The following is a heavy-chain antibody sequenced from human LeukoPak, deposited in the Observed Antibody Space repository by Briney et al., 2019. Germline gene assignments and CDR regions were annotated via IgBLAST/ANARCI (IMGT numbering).Heavy chain of an antibody. J-gene: IGHJ3*02. V-gene: IGHV3-9*01. D-gene: IGHD3-10*01. CDR3: AKDSYGGSGSYYLYSFDM. Sequence: GGSLRLSCAASGFTFDDYAMHWVRQAPGKGLEWVSGISWNSGSIGYADSVKGRFTISRDNAKNSLYLQMNSLRAEDTAFYYCAKDSYGGSGSYYLYSFDMWGQGTMVTVSS. CDR1: GFTFDDYA. CDR2: ISWNSGSI.